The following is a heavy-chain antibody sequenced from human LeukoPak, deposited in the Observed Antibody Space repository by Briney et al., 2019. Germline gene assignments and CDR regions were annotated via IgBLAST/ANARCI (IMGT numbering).Heavy chain of an antibody. CDR3: ARGHGSGSPYNWFDP. D-gene: IGHD3-10*01. Sequence: SVKVSCKASGGTFSSYAISWVRRAPGQGLEWMGGIIPIFGTANYAQKFQGRVTITADESTSTAYMELSSLRSEDTAVYYCARGHGSGSPYNWFDPWGQGTLVTVSS. J-gene: IGHJ5*02. V-gene: IGHV1-69*01. CDR1: GGTFSSYA. CDR2: IIPIFGTA.